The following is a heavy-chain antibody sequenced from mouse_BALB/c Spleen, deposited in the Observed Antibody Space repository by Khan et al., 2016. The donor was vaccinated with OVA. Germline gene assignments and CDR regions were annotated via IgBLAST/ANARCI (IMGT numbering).Heavy chain of an antibody. V-gene: IGHV1S41*01. CDR3: ARSNYYGRSLYAMDY. CDR1: GYTFTSYW. CDR2: LAPGSGSS. Sequence: DLVKPGASVKLSCKASGYTFTSYWINWIKQRPGQGLEWIGRLAPGSGSSDYNDMFKGTATLTVDTSSSTAYIQLSSLTSEASAVYFCARSNYYGRSLYAMDYWGQGTSVTVSS. D-gene: IGHD1-1*01. J-gene: IGHJ4*01.